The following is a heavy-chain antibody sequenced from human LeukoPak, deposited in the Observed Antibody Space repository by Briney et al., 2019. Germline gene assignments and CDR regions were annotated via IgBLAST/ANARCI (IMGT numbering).Heavy chain of an antibody. J-gene: IGHJ4*02. V-gene: IGHV4-34*01. CDR2: INHSGST. CDR3: ARVCGWKFTPPDY. CDR1: GGSFSGYY. Sequence: SETLSLTCAVYGGSFSGYYWSWIRQPPGKGLEWIGEINHSGSTNYNPSLKSRVTISVDTSKNQFSLKLSSVTAADTAVYYCARVCGWKFTPPDYWGQGTLVTVSS. D-gene: IGHD6-19*01.